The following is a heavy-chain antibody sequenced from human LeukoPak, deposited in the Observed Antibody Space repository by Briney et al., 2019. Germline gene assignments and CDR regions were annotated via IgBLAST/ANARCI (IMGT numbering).Heavy chain of an antibody. D-gene: IGHD6-13*01. V-gene: IGHV3-66*01. Sequence: GGSLRLSCAASGFXVSSNYINWVRQAPGKGLEWVPLIYSGGSTYYADSVKGRFTISRDNSKNTLYLQMNSLRAEDTAVYYCARSRYGTTWSSSWEFDYWGQGTLVTVSS. CDR2: IYSGGST. CDR3: ARSRYGTTWSSSWEFDY. J-gene: IGHJ4*02. CDR1: GFXVSSNY.